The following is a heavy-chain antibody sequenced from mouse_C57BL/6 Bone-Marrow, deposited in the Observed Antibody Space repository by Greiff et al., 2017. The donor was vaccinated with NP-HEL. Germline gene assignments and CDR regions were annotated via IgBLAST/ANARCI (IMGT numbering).Heavy chain of an antibody. Sequence: QVQLKQSGAELARPGASVKLSCKASGYTFTSYGISWVKQRTGQGLEWIGEIYPRSGNTYYNEKFKGKATLTADKSSSTAYMELRSLTSEDSAVYFCARWVYYSNLYWYFDVWGTGTTVTVCS. CDR2: IYPRSGNT. V-gene: IGHV1-81*01. CDR1: GYTFTSYG. D-gene: IGHD2-5*01. J-gene: IGHJ1*03. CDR3: ARWVYYSNLYWYFDV.